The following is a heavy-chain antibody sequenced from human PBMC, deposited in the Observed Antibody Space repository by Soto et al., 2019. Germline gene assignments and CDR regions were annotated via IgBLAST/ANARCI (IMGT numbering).Heavy chain of an antibody. D-gene: IGHD6-19*01. Sequence: ASVKVSCKASGYTFTSYGISWVRQAPGQGIERMGRISAYNGNTNYAQKHQGRDTMTTDTSTSTAYMELRSLRSDDTAVYYCARDLAAYSSGPQGAFDIWGQGTMVTVSS. J-gene: IGHJ3*02. CDR1: GYTFTSYG. CDR2: ISAYNGNT. CDR3: ARDLAAYSSGPQGAFDI. V-gene: IGHV1-18*01.